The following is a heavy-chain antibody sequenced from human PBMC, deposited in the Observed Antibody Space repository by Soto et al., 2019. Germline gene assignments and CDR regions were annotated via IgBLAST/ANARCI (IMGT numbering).Heavy chain of an antibody. CDR2: INAGNGNT. D-gene: IGHD6-13*01. V-gene: IGHV1-3*01. CDR1: GYTFTSYA. Sequence: ASVKVSCKASGYTFTSYAMHLVRQAPGQRLEWMGWINAGNGNTKYSQKFQGRVTITRDTSASTAYMELSSLRSEDTAVYYCARTGIAAAGDFDYWGQGTLVTVSS. CDR3: ARTGIAAAGDFDY. J-gene: IGHJ4*02.